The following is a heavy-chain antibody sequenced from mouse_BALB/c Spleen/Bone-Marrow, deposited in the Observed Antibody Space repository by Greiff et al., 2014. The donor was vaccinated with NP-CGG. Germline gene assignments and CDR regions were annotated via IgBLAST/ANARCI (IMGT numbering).Heavy chain of an antibody. J-gene: IGHJ2*01. CDR1: GYTLTSYW. CDR3: ARKGISTVIATAYYFDY. D-gene: IGHD2-4*01. V-gene: IGHV1S132*01. Sequence: QVQLQQSGAELVKPGASVKLSCKTSGYTLTSYWIQWVKQRPGQGLGGIGEIFLGTGTTYYNEKFKDKATLTIDTSSSTAYMQLSSLTSEDSAVYFCARKGISTVIATAYYFDYWGQGSTLTVSS. CDR2: IFLGTGTT.